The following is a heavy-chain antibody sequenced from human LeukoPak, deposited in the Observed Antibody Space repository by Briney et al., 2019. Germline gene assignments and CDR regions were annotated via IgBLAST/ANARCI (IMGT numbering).Heavy chain of an antibody. CDR2: INPNSGGT. V-gene: IGHV1-2*04. D-gene: IGHD3-22*01. J-gene: IGHJ4*02. CDR1: GYTFTGYY. CDR3: ARDRTVYYDSSGSTSCFDC. Sequence: GASVKVSCKASGYTFTGYYMHWVRQAPGQGLEWMGWINPNSGGTNYAQKFQGWVTMTRDTSISTAYMELSRLRSDDTAVYYCARDRTVYYDSSGSTSCFDCWGQGTLVTVSS.